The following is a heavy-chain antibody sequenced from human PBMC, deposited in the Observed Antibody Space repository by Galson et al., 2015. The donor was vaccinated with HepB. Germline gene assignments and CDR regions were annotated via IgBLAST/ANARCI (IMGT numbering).Heavy chain of an antibody. CDR2: THHRGGAST. V-gene: IGHV4-59*01. Sequence: EWIGFTHHRGGASTRYNPSLQSRVTLSIDTSKNEFSLRLTSVTAADTAMYFCARNPGDDSGYYSDCGRGVLVTVSS. J-gene: IGHJ4*02. D-gene: IGHD3-22*01. CDR3: ARNPGDDSGYYSD.